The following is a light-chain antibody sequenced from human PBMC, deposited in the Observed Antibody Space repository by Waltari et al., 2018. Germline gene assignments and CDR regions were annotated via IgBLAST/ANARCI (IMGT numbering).Light chain of an antibody. CDR1: PSYVGSYNL. CDR2: EVS. Sequence: SALTQPASVPGSPGQSITLSCTGTPSYVGSYNLFSWYQQHPGKAPKPMIYEVSKRPSGVSNRFSGSKSGNTASLTISGLQAEDEADYYCCSYAGSSTYVVFGGGTKLTVL. CDR3: CSYAGSSTYVV. J-gene: IGLJ2*01. V-gene: IGLV2-23*02.